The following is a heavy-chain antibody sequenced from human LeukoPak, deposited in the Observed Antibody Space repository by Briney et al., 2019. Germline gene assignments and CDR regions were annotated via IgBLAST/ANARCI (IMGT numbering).Heavy chain of an antibody. CDR1: GGSISSGNYY. Sequence: PSETLSLTCTVSGGSISSGNYYWSWIRQPAGEALEWIGRIYTSGSTNYNPSLKSRVTISVDTSKNQFSLKLSSVTAADTAVYYCARTLQNDSSGYYYFDYWGQGTLVTVSS. V-gene: IGHV4-61*02. D-gene: IGHD3-22*01. J-gene: IGHJ4*02. CDR3: ARTLQNDSSGYYYFDY. CDR2: IYTSGST.